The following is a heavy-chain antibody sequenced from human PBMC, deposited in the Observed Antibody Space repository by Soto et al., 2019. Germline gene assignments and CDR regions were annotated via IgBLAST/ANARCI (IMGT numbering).Heavy chain of an antibody. Sequence: SETLSLTCTVSGGSISSGDYYWSWIRQPPGKGLEWIGYIYYSGSTYYNPSLKSRVTISVDTSKNQFSLKLSSVTAADTAVYYCARVTIFGVAFDYWGQGTLVTV. J-gene: IGHJ4*02. D-gene: IGHD3-3*01. CDR2: IYYSGST. CDR1: GGSISSGDYY. CDR3: ARVTIFGVAFDY. V-gene: IGHV4-30-4*01.